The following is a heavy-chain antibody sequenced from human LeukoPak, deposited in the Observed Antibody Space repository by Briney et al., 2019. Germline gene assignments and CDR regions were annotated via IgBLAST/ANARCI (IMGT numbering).Heavy chain of an antibody. V-gene: IGHV3-23*01. J-gene: IGHJ4*02. D-gene: IGHD1-26*01. CDR3: AKRGSPQPSSGSYPFDY. CDR1: GFTFSSYA. CDR2: ISGSGGST. Sequence: PGGSLRLSCAASGFTFSSYAMSWVRQAPGKGLEWVSAISGSGGSTYYADSVKGRFTISRDNSKNTLYLQMNSLRAEDTAVYYCAKRGSPQPSSGSYPFDYWGQGTLVTVSS.